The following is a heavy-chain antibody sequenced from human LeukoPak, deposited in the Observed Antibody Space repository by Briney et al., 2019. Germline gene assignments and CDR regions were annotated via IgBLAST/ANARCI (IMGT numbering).Heavy chain of an antibody. J-gene: IGHJ4*02. CDR1: GGSISGYY. V-gene: IGHV4-59*08. CDR3: ARLFRSGSYYTSPDY. CDR2: IFYSGST. Sequence: PSETLSLTCTVSGGSISGYYWSWIRQPPGKGLEWIGYIFYSGSTNYNPSLKSRVTISVDTSKNQFSLNLSSVTAADTAVYYCARLFRSGSYYTSPDYWGQGTLVTVSS. D-gene: IGHD3-10*01.